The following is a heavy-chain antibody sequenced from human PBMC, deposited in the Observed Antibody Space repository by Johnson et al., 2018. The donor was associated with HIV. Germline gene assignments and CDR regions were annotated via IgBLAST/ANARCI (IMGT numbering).Heavy chain of an antibody. J-gene: IGHJ3*02. CDR1: GFTFSSYG. CDR3: TRQGKGDAVDI. CDR2: ISYDGSNK. Sequence: QVQLVESGGGLVQPGGSLRLSCAASGFTFSSYGMHWVRQAPGKGLEWVAVISYDGSNKYYADSVKGRFTISRDDSKNTAYLQMNSLKTEDTAVYYGTRQGKGDAVDIWGQGIMVTVAS. V-gene: IGHV3-30*03.